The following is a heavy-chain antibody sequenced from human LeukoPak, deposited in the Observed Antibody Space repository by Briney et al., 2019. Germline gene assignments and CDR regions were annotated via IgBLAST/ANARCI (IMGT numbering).Heavy chain of an antibody. CDR1: GFPFSSYG. D-gene: IGHD5-18*01. Sequence: GGPLRLSCAASGFPFSSYGMQWVRQAPGRGLVWVAVIWYDGSNKYYADSVKGRFTISRDNSKYTLYLQMNSLRAEDTAVYYCATVDTDAFDIWGQGTMVTVSS. V-gene: IGHV3-33*01. J-gene: IGHJ3*02. CDR2: IWYDGSNK. CDR3: ATVDTDAFDI.